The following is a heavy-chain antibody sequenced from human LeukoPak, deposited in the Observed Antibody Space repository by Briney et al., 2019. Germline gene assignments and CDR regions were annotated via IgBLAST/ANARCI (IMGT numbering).Heavy chain of an antibody. V-gene: IGHV1-2*06. CDR2: INPNSGDT. CDR1: GYTFTGYH. J-gene: IGHJ6*02. CDR3: ARGRQYYYYYGMDV. Sequence: ASVKVSCKASGYTFTGYHMHWVRQAPGQGLEWMGRINPNSGDTNYAQKFQGRVTMTRDTSISTAYMELSRLRSDDTAVYYCARGRQYYYYYGMDVWGQGTTVTVSS.